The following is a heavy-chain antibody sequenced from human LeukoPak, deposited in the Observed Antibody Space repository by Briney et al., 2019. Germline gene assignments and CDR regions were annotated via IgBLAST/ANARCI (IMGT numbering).Heavy chain of an antibody. CDR3: ASTYYDTSGYDY. V-gene: IGHV4-59*01. J-gene: IGHJ4*02. CDR2: IYYSGST. Sequence: SETLSLTCTVSGGSISSYYWSWIRQPPGKGLKWIGYIYYSGSTNYNPSLKSRVTISVDTSKNQFSVKLSSVTAADTALYYCASTYYDTSGYDYWGQGTLVTVSS. D-gene: IGHD3-22*01. CDR1: GGSISSYY.